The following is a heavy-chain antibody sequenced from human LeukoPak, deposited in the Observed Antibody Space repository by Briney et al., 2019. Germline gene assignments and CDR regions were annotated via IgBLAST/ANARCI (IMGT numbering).Heavy chain of an antibody. CDR3: ARDLGSGYGDPYDY. J-gene: IGHJ4*02. D-gene: IGHD4-17*01. CDR2: ISAYNGNT. CDR1: GYTFTSYG. V-gene: IGHV1-18*01. Sequence: EASVKVSCKAPGYTFTSYGISWVRQAPGQGLEWMGWISAYNGNTNYAQKLQGRVTMTTDTSTSTAYMELRSLRSDDTAVYYCARDLGSGYGDPYDYWGQGTLVTVSS.